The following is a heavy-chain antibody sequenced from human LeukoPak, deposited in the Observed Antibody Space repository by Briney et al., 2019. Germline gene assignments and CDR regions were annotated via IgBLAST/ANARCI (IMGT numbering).Heavy chain of an antibody. V-gene: IGHV1-69*05. CDR1: GGIVNSYA. J-gene: IGHJ4*02. Sequence: SVKVSCKASGGIVNSYAISWVRQAPGQGLEWMGRIIPIFGTTNYAQKFQGRVTITTAESTGTAYMELSSLRSEDTAVYYCARYGGAYDSSGYSYWGQGTLVTVSS. CDR2: IIPIFGTT. CDR3: ARYGGAYDSSGYSY. D-gene: IGHD3-22*01.